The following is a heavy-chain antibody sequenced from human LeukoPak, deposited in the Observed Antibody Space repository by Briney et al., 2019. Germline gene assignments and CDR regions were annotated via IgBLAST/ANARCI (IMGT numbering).Heavy chain of an antibody. Sequence: PGGSLRLSCEASGFTFENYVMSWVRQAPGKGLEWVSTINWNGGSTGYADSVKGRFTISRDNSKNTLYLQMNSLRAEDTAVYYCLNQKHWGQGTLVTVSS. J-gene: IGHJ4*02. CDR1: GFTFENYV. V-gene: IGHV3-20*04. CDR2: INWNGGST. CDR3: LNQKH.